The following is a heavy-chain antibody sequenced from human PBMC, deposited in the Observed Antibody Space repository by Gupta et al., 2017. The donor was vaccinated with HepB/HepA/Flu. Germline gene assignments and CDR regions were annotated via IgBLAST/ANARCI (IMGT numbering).Heavy chain of an antibody. Sequence: EVQLVESGGGLVKPGGSLRLSCAASGFTFSSYSMNWVRQAPGKGLEWVSSISSSSSYIYYADSVKGRFTISRDNAKNSLYLQMNSLRAEDTAVYYCASVYGAGSYFDYWGQGTLVTVSS. D-gene: IGHD3-10*01. CDR2: ISSSSSYI. J-gene: IGHJ4*02. V-gene: IGHV3-21*01. CDR3: ASVYGAGSYFDY. CDR1: GFTFSSYS.